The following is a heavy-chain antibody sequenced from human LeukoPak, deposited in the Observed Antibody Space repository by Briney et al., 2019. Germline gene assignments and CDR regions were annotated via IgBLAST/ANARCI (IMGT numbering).Heavy chain of an antibody. J-gene: IGHJ6*02. CDR1: GFTFSSYG. D-gene: IGHD3-10*01. V-gene: IGHV3-30*18. CDR2: ISYDGSNK. CDR3: AKDLYYGSAYYYGMDV. Sequence: GGSLRLSCAASGFTFSSYGMHWVRQAPGKGLEWVAVISYDGSNKYYADSLKGRFTISRDNSKNTLYLQMNSLRAEDTAVYYCAKDLYYGSAYYYGMDVWGQGTTVTVSS.